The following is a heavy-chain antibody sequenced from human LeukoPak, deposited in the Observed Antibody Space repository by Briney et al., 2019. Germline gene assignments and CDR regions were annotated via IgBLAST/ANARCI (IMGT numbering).Heavy chain of an antibody. V-gene: IGHV3-21*01. CDR3: ARDQPQDQLLYPYYYYYMDV. Sequence: KSGGSLRLSCAASGFTFSSYSMNWVRQAPGKGLEWVSSISSSSSYIYYADSAKGRFTISRDNAKNSLYLQMNSLRAEDTAVYYCARDQPQDQLLYPYYYYYMDVWGKGTTVTVSS. CDR1: GFTFSSYS. CDR2: ISSSSSYI. D-gene: IGHD2-2*02. J-gene: IGHJ6*03.